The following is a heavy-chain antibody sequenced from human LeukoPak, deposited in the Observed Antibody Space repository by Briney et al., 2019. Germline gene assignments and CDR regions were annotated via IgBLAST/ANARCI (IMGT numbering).Heavy chain of an antibody. CDR3: ARDGNMGV. Sequence: ASVTVSCTASGYTFTDHYMNWVRQAPGQGLEWMGWINPNSGDTNYGQKFQGKVTMTRDTSINIVYMELSSLKSDDTATYYCARDGNMGVWGQGTTVTVSS. V-gene: IGHV1-2*02. J-gene: IGHJ6*02. CDR1: GYTFTDHY. CDR2: INPNSGDT.